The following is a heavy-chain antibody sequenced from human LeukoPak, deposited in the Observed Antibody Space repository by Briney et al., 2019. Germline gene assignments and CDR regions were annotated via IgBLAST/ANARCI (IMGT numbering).Heavy chain of an antibody. D-gene: IGHD2-15*01. Sequence: PGGSLRLSCAASGFTFSSYWMSWVRQAPGKGLEWVANIKQDGSEKYYVDSVKGRFTISRDNAKNSLYLQMNSLRAEDTAVYYCAREYCSGGSCYSVLSDYYYYMDVWGKGTTVTVSS. CDR1: GFTFSSYW. J-gene: IGHJ6*03. CDR2: IKQDGSEK. CDR3: AREYCSGGSCYSVLSDYYYYMDV. V-gene: IGHV3-7*01.